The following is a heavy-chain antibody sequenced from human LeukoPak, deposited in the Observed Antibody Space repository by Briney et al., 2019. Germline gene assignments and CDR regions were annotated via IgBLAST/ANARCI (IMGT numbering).Heavy chain of an antibody. D-gene: IGHD3-10*01. V-gene: IGHV4-30-4*01. CDR2: IYYSGST. CDR3: ARTMVRGVITSWFDP. CDR1: GGSISSGDCY. Sequence: SQTLSLTCTVSGGSISSGDCYWSWIRQPPGKGLEWIGYIYYSGSTYYNPSLKSRVTISVDTSKNQFSLKLSSVTAADTAVYYCARTMVRGVITSWFDPWGQGTLVTVSS. J-gene: IGHJ5*02.